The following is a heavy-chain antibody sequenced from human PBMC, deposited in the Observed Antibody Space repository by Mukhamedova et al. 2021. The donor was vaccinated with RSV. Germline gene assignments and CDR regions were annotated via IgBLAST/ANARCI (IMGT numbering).Heavy chain of an antibody. CDR2: GGTR. V-gene: IGHV3-15*01. J-gene: IGHJ4*02. D-gene: IGHD3-10*01. Sequence: GGTREYAAPVKGRFSISRDDSQNTVFLQMNSLTTDDTAVYFCADDSPSEGFGELDYWGQGALVTVSS. CDR3: ADDSPSEGFGELDY.